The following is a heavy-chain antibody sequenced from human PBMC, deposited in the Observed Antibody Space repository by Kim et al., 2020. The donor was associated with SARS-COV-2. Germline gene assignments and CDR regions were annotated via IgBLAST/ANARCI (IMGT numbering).Heavy chain of an antibody. V-gene: IGHV3-23*03. CDR3: AKDLGSGYDGTIDY. J-gene: IGHJ4*02. Sequence: AGTVKGRFTISRDNSKNTLYRQMNSLRAEDTAVYYCAKDLGSGYDGTIDYWGQGTLVTVSS. D-gene: IGHD5-12*01.